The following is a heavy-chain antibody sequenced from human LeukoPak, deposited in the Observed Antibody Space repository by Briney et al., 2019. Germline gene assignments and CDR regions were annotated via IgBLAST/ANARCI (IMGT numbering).Heavy chain of an antibody. CDR1: GGSISSGDYY. V-gene: IGHV4-30-4*08. CDR2: IYYGGST. Sequence: SQTLSLTCTVSGGSISSGDYYWSWIRQPPGKGLEWIGYIYYGGSTYYNPSLKSRVTISVDTSKNQFSLKLSSVTAADTAVYYCAGGSCSSTSCPIFDYWGQGTLVTVSS. D-gene: IGHD2-2*01. J-gene: IGHJ4*02. CDR3: AGGSCSSTSCPIFDY.